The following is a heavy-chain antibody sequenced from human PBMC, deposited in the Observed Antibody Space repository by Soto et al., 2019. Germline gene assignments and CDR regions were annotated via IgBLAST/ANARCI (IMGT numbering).Heavy chain of an antibody. CDR2: ISHSGST. D-gene: IGHD6-13*01. J-gene: IGHJ6*02. CDR1: GGAFSDYY. Sequence: PSEPMALPCAFYGGAFSDYYWSWIRQPPGQGLEWIGEISHSGSTNYNPSLKSRVTISVDTSKNQFSLKRSSVTAADTAVYYCAMPSYTRSWPVNYYHCSAIGVPGRGTAVT. CDR3: AMPSYTRSWPVNYYHCSAIGV. V-gene: IGHV4-34*01.